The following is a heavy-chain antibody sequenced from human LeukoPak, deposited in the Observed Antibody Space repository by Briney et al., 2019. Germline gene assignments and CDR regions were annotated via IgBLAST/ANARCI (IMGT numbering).Heavy chain of an antibody. CDR1: GYSISSDYY. CDR2: IYHSGST. J-gene: IGHJ3*02. V-gene: IGHV4-38-2*02. Sequence: SETLSLTCTVSGYSISSDYYWGWIRQPPGKGLEWIGSIYHSGSTYYNPSLKSRVTISGDTSKNQFSLRLGSVTAADTAVYYCARDLDAFDIWGQGTMVTVSS. CDR3: ARDLDAFDI.